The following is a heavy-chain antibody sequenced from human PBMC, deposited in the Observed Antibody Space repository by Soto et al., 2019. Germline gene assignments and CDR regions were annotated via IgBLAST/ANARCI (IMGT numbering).Heavy chain of an antibody. D-gene: IGHD4-17*01. CDR3: AKDPAKRTVTTTRYFDL. J-gene: IGHJ2*01. CDR1: GFTFSTYG. Sequence: QVQLVESGGGVVQRGRSLRLSCAASGFTFSTYGMHWVRQAPGKGLEWVAVISYDGSNKYNADSVKGRFTISRDNSKNTLYLQMNSLRAEDTAVYYCAKDPAKRTVTTTRYFDLWGRGTLVTVSS. V-gene: IGHV3-30*18. CDR2: ISYDGSNK.